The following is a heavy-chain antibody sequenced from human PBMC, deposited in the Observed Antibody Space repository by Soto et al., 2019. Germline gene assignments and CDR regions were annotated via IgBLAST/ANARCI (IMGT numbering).Heavy chain of an antibody. Sequence: ASVKVSCKASGYTFTSYDINWVRQATGQGLEWMGWMNPNSGNTGYAQKFQGRVTMTRNTSISTAYMELSSLRSEDTAVYYCARVTTVVVVAALDYWGQGTLVTVSS. V-gene: IGHV1-8*01. CDR1: GYTFTSYD. CDR2: MNPNSGNT. J-gene: IGHJ4*02. CDR3: ARVTTVVVVAALDY. D-gene: IGHD2-15*01.